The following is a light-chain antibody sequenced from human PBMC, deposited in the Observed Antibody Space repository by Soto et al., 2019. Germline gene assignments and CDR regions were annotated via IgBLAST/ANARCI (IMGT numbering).Light chain of an antibody. Sequence: QSALTQPHSVSGSPGQSVTISCTGTSSDVGGSDFVSWYQQHPGKAPKLIIYNVSQRPSGVPDRFSGSKSRNTASLTFSGLQAEDEADYYCCSYAGSYTYVFGTGTKLTVL. J-gene: IGLJ1*01. V-gene: IGLV2-11*01. CDR3: CSYAGSYTYV. CDR2: NVS. CDR1: SSDVGGSDF.